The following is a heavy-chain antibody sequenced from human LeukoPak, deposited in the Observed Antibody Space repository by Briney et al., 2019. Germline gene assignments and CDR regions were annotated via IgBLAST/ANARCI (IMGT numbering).Heavy chain of an antibody. CDR2: ISSIGNTI. D-gene: IGHD3-22*01. CDR3: ARESYVTMIIGDY. CDR1: GSTFRSYE. J-gene: IGHJ4*02. V-gene: IGHV3-48*03. Sequence: PGGSLRLSCAASGSTFRSYEMNWVRQAPGKGLEWVSYISSIGNTIYYADSVKGRFTISRDNAKNSLYLQMNSLRAEDTAIYYCARESYVTMIIGDYWGQGTLVTVSS.